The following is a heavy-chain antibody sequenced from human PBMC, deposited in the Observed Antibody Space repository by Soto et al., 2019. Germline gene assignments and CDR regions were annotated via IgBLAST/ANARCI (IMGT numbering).Heavy chain of an antibody. Sequence: QVQLVQSGAEVKKPGASVKVSCKASGYTFTSYAMHWVRQAPGQRLEWMGWINAGNGNTKYSQKFQGRVTITRDTSASTAYMELSSLRSEDTAVYYCARERLIISSWYEWGWFDPWGQGTLVTVSS. V-gene: IGHV1-3*01. D-gene: IGHD6-13*01. CDR1: GYTFTSYA. CDR2: INAGNGNT. J-gene: IGHJ5*02. CDR3: ARERLIISSWYEWGWFDP.